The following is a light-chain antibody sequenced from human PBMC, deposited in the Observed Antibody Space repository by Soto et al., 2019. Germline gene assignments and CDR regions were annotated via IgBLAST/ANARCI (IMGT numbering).Light chain of an antibody. J-gene: IGLJ1*01. CDR1: SSVLGTYDY. V-gene: IGLV2-14*03. CDR3: SSYTTNRLYV. Sequence: QSVLTQPASVSGSPGQSITISCTGTSSVLGTYDYVSWYQHHPGKAPKLMIYDVSNRPSGVSNRFSGSKSGNTASLAISGLQAEDEAYYFWSSYTTNRLYVFGTWTKVPVL. CDR2: DVS.